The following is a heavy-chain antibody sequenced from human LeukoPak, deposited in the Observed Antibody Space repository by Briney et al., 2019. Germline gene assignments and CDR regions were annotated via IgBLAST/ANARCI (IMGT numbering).Heavy chain of an antibody. V-gene: IGHV3-30*18. CDR3: AKDRYSYAFEYSDS. CDR2: ISNDGSKK. D-gene: IGHD5-18*01. Sequence: PGGSLRLSCSASGFMFSSYGMHWVRQAPGKGLDWVAVISNDGSKKYYADSVKGRFTISRDNSKNTLSLQVSSLRTEDTAVYYCAKDRYSYAFEYSDSWGQGTLVTVSS. CDR1: GFMFSSYG. J-gene: IGHJ4*02.